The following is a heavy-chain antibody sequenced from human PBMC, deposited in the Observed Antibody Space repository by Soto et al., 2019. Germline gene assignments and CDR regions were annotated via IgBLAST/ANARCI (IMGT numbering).Heavy chain of an antibody. CDR3: EKDLHSGSYYFDY. CDR2: ISYDGSYK. Sequence: PXVSLSLSCAVSGFTFSSYGMHWVRQAPGKGLEWVAVISYDGSYKYYADSVKGRFTISRDNSKNTLYLQMNSLRAEDTAVYYCEKDLHSGSYYFDYWGQGTLVTVYS. CDR1: GFTFSSYG. J-gene: IGHJ4*02. V-gene: IGHV3-30*18. D-gene: IGHD1-26*01.